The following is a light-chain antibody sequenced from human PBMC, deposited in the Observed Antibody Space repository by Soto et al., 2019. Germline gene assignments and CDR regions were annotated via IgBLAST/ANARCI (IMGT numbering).Light chain of an antibody. J-gene: IGKJ1*01. V-gene: IGKV3-20*01. CDR3: QQYGSSPRT. CDR2: GAS. CDR1: HSVSSN. Sequence: IVMTQSPATLSVSPGESATLSCRATHSVSSNLAWYQQKPGQAPRLLIYGASSRATGIPDRFSGSGSGTDFTLTISRLEPEDFAVYYCQQYGSSPRTFGQGTKVDIK.